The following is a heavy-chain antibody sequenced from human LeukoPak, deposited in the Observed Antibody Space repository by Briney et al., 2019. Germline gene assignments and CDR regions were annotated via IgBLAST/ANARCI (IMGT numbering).Heavy chain of an antibody. CDR1: GFTFSTSW. Sequence: GGSLRLSCVASGFTFSTSWVTWVRQAPGKGLEWVANIKQDGSEKYYVDSVKGRFTISRDNAKNSLYLQMNSLRAEDTAVYYCARDYGDYVFDYWGQGTLVTVSS. CDR2: IKQDGSEK. D-gene: IGHD4-17*01. J-gene: IGHJ4*02. V-gene: IGHV3-7*01. CDR3: ARDYGDYVFDY.